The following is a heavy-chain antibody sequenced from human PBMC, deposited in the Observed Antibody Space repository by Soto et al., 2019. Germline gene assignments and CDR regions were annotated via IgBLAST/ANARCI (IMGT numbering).Heavy chain of an antibody. Sequence: ASVKVSCKASGGTFSSYAISWVRQAPGQGLEWMGRIIPILGIANYAQKFQGRVTITADKSTSTAYMELSSLRSEDTAVYYCARANEMAQLGIEAFDIWGQGTMVTVSS. V-gene: IGHV1-69*04. CDR2: IIPILGIA. CDR1: GGTFSSYA. CDR3: ARANEMAQLGIEAFDI. J-gene: IGHJ3*02. D-gene: IGHD7-27*01.